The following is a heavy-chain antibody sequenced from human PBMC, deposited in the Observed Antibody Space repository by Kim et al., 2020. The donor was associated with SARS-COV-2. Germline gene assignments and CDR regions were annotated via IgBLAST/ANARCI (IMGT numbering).Heavy chain of an antibody. CDR3: VKYGRSYGAVL. D-gene: IGHD5-18*01. V-gene: IGHV3-64D*06. CDR2: TTRSGDGS. CDR1: GFTFSEYA. J-gene: IGHJ4*02. Sequence: GGSLRLSCSGSGFTFSEYAIHWVRRAPGKGLEYVSATTRSGDGSFYADSVEGRFTVSRDNSKNTLYLQMNSPRVEDTSVYYCVKYGRSYGAVLWGQGTLVIVSS.